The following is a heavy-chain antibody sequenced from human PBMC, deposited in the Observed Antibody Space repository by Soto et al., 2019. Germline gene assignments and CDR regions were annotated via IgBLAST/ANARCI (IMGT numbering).Heavy chain of an antibody. J-gene: IGHJ6*03. CDR2: MNPNSGNT. V-gene: IGHV1-8*01. D-gene: IGHD3-3*01. Sequence: QVQLVQSGAEVKKPGASVKVSCKASGYTFTSYDINWVRQATGQGLEWMGWMNPNSGNTGYAQNFQGRVTMNGNTSISTAYMKLSSLRSKDTAVYYCARVHYEFWSGRTYYMDVWGKGTTVTVSS. CDR1: GYTFTSYD. CDR3: ARVHYEFWSGRTYYMDV.